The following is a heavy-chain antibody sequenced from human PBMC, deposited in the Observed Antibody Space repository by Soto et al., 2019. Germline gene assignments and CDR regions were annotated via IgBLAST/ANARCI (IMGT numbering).Heavy chain of an antibody. CDR3: ARELYSSSSEAPRDYYGMDV. J-gene: IGHJ6*02. Sequence: ASVKVSCKASGYTFTSYYMHWVRQAPGQGLERMGIINPSGGSTSYAQKFQGRVTMTRDTSTSTVYMELSSLRSEDTAVYYCARELYSSSSEAPRDYYGMDVWGQGTTVTVSS. D-gene: IGHD6-6*01. V-gene: IGHV1-46*01. CDR2: INPSGGST. CDR1: GYTFTSYY.